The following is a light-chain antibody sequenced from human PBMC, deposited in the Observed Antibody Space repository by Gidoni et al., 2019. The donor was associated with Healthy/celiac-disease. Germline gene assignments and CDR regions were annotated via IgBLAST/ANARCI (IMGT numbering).Light chain of an antibody. J-gene: IGKJ1*01. CDR1: QSISSW. CDR2: KAS. Sequence: DIQMTQSPSTLSASVGDRVTITCRASQSISSWLAWYQQKPGKAPKLLIYKASSLDSGVPSRFSGSGSGTEFTLTISSLQPDDFATYYCQQYSTLTTFGQXTKVEIK. V-gene: IGKV1-5*03. CDR3: QQYSTLTT.